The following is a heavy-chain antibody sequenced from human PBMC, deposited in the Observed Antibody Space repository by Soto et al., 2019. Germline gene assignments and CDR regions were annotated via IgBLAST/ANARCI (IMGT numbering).Heavy chain of an antibody. CDR1: GYTLTELS. Sequence: GASVKVSCKVSGYTLTELSMHWVRQAPGEGLEWMGGFDPEDGETIYAQKFQGRVTMTEDTSTDTAYMELSSLRSEDTAVYYCATGVNRYYYDSSGYYFDYWGQGTLVTVSS. CDR3: ATGVNRYYYDSSGYYFDY. D-gene: IGHD3-22*01. V-gene: IGHV1-24*01. CDR2: FDPEDGET. J-gene: IGHJ4*02.